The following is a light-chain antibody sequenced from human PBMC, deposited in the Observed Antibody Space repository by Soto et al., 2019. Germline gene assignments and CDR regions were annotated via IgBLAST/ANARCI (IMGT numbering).Light chain of an antibody. CDR1: SSDVGSHNF. CDR2: EVS. CDR3: YSHVGRIS. Sequence: QSALTQPASVSGSPGQSITISCTGTSSDVGSHNFVSWYQQHPGKAPELMIFEVSKRPSGVSNRFSGSKSGNTASLTISGLQPEDEADSYCYSHVGRISFGGGTKLTVL. J-gene: IGLJ2*01. V-gene: IGLV2-23*02.